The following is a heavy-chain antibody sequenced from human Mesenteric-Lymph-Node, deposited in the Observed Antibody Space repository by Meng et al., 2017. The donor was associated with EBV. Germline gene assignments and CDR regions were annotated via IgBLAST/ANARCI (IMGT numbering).Heavy chain of an antibody. Sequence: QLAESGSGLVRSSPALSLTCTVSGGSVNSGGYSWSWIRQSPEKGLEWIGYVHHSGLTYYNPSLETRVIISLERSKNQFSLKLTSVTAADTAVYYCAGGDYVNQFNYWGQGTLVTVSS. CDR2: VHHSGLT. J-gene: IGHJ4*02. CDR1: GGSVNSGGYS. D-gene: IGHD4-17*01. V-gene: IGHV4-30-2*06. CDR3: AGGDYVNQFNY.